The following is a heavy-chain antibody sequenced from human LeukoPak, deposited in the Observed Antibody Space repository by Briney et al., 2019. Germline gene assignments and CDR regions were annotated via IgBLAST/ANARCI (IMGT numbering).Heavy chain of an antibody. CDR3: ARGGSRWTTAGDLDY. V-gene: IGHV4-39*01. J-gene: IGHJ4*02. Sequence: SETLSLTCTVSGGSISTSRYYWGWIRQPPGKGLEWIGSIYYSGTTYYNLSLKSRVTKSVDTSRNQFSLRLSSVTAADTAVYYCARGGSRWTTAGDLDYWGQGTLVTVSS. CDR2: IYYSGTT. D-gene: IGHD3-16*01. CDR1: GGSISTSRYY.